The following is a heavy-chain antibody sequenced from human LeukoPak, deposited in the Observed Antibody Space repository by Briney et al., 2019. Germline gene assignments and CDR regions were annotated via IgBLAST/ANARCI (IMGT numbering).Heavy chain of an antibody. CDR2: IYYSGTT. CDR3: ARVEPVGHGYTIGAFDI. J-gene: IGHJ3*02. V-gene: IGHV4-39*07. Sequence: NPSQTLSLTCTVSGGSISSSSYYWGWIRQPPGKGLEGIGSIYYSGTTYYNPSLKSRVTISVDTSKNQCSLKLSSVTAADTAVYYCARVEPVGHGYTIGAFDIWGQGPMVTVSS. CDR1: GGSISSSSYY. D-gene: IGHD5-24*01.